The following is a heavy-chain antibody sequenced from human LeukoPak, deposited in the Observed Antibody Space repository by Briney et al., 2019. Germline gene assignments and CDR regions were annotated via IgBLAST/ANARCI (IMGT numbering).Heavy chain of an antibody. CDR3: ASLIAVAGAFDP. CDR1: GGSISSYY. J-gene: IGHJ5*02. Sequence: SETLSLTCTVSGGSISSYYWSWIRQPPGKGLEWIGYIYYSGSTNYNPSLKSRVTISVDTSKNQFSLKLSSVTAADTAVYYCASLIAVAGAFDPWGQGTLVTVSS. CDR2: IYYSGST. D-gene: IGHD6-19*01. V-gene: IGHV4-59*01.